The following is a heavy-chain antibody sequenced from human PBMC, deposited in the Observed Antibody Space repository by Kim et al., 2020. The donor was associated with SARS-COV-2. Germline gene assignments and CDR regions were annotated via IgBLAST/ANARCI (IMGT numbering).Heavy chain of an antibody. CDR3: AKDNSWVIGYYYYMDV. J-gene: IGHJ6*03. V-gene: IGHV3-43*01. D-gene: IGHD3-16*02. Sequence: SGKGRFTIARDNSKNSLYLQMNSLRTEDTALYYCAKDNSWVIGYYYYMDVWGKGTTVTVSS.